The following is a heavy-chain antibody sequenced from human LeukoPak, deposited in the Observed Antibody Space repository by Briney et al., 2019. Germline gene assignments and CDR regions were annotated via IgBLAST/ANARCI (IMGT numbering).Heavy chain of an antibody. CDR3: ARVGALGSLGY. V-gene: IGHV3-48*04. D-gene: IGHD1-26*01. CDR2: ISSSGNTI. Sequence: GGSLRLSCAASGFTFNSFSMDWVRQVPGKGLEWVSYISSSGNTIYYADSVKGRFTISRDNANNLLYLQMSGLSAEDTAVYYCARVGALGSLGYWGQGILVAVSS. J-gene: IGHJ4*02. CDR1: GFTFNSFS.